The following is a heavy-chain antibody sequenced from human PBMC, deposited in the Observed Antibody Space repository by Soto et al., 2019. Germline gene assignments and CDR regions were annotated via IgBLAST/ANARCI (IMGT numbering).Heavy chain of an antibody. CDR3: ARSQMATTGPYFDY. J-gene: IGHJ4*02. V-gene: IGHV4-31*03. Sequence: LSLTCTVSGGSISSGGYYWTWIRQHPVRGLEWIGYIYNSGNSFYHPSLKSRLTISLDTSKNQFSLNLRSVTAADTAVYYCARSQMATTGPYFDYWGLGTLVTVSS. CDR2: IYNSGNS. CDR1: GGSISSGGYY. D-gene: IGHD1-1*01.